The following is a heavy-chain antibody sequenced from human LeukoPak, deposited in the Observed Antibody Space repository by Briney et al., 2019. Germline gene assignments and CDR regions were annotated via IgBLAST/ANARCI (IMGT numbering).Heavy chain of an antibody. CDR1: GYTFTTYA. V-gene: IGHV7-4-1*02. J-gene: IGHJ4*02. CDR2: IDTNTGNP. D-gene: IGHD3-16*01. CDR3: ARVRYRLAETYIDY. Sequence: ASVKVSCKASGYTFTTYAMNWVRQAPGQGLEWMGWIDTNTGNPTYAQGFTGRFVFSLDTSVSTAYLQISSLKAEDTAVYYCARVRYRLAETYIDYWGQGTLVTVSS.